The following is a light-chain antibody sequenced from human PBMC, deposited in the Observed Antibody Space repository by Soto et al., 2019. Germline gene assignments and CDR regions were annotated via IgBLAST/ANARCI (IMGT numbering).Light chain of an antibody. J-gene: IGLJ3*02. Sequence: QSALTQPASVSGSPGQSITISCTGSNSDVGSSKYVSWYQQHPGKAPKLILYEVSDRPSGVSNRFSGSKSGNTASLTISGLQAEDEADYYCNSFTSINTWVFGGGTKRPS. CDR1: NSDVGSSKY. CDR3: NSFTSINTWV. V-gene: IGLV2-14*01. CDR2: EVS.